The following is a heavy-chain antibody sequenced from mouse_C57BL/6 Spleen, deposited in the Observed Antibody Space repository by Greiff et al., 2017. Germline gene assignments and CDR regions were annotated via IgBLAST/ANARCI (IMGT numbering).Heavy chain of an antibody. V-gene: IGHV1-50*01. D-gene: IGHD2-5*01. CDR3: DYYSSLCWYFDV. CDR2: IDPSDSYT. CDR1: GYTFTSYW. Sequence: QVQLQQPGAELVKPGASVKLSCKASGYTFTSYWMQWVKQRPGQGLEWIGDIDPSDSYTNYNQKFKGKATFTVDTSSSTAYMQLSSLTSEDSAVYYCDYYSSLCWYFDVWGTGTTVTVSS. J-gene: IGHJ1*03.